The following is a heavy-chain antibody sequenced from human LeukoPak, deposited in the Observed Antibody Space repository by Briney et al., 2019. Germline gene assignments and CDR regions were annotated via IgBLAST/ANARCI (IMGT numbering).Heavy chain of an antibody. J-gene: IGHJ4*02. D-gene: IGHD3-3*01. CDR1: GFTFDDYG. CDR3: ARDLGPTYYDFWSGYYTEDDY. CDR2: INWNGGST. V-gene: IGHV3-20*04. Sequence: GGSLRLSCAASGFTFDDYGMSWVRQAPGKGLEWVSGINWNGGSTGYADSVKGRFTISRDNAKNSLYLQMNSLRAEDTALYYCARDLGPTYYDFWSGYYTEDDYWGQGTLVTVSS.